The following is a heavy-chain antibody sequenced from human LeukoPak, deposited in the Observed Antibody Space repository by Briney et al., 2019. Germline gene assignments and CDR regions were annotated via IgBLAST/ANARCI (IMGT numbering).Heavy chain of an antibody. CDR2: ISXDGSNK. Sequence: GGSLRLSCAASGFTFSSYGMHWVRQAPXXXXEWVAVISXDGSNKYYADSVKGRFTISRDNSKNTLYLQMNSLRAEDTAVYYCARGTNPPRFLEWLIKEGAFDIWGQGTMVTVSS. V-gene: IGHV3-30*06. CDR3: ARGTNPPRFLEWLIKEGAFDI. J-gene: IGHJ3*02. D-gene: IGHD3-3*01. CDR1: GFTFSSYG.